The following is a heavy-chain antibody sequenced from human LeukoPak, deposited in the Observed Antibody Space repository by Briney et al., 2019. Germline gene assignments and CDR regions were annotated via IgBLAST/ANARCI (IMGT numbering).Heavy chain of an antibody. V-gene: IGHV3-30*02. CDR2: IRYDGSNK. J-gene: IGHJ6*03. CDR1: GFTFRSYG. CDR3: AKERTLYYYYMDV. D-gene: IGHD2-2*01. Sequence: GGSLRLSCAASGFTFRSYGMHWVPQAPGKGLEWVAFIRYDGSNKYYADSVKGRFTISRDNSKNTLYLQMNSLRAEDTAVYYCAKERTLYYYYMDVWGKGTTVTVSS.